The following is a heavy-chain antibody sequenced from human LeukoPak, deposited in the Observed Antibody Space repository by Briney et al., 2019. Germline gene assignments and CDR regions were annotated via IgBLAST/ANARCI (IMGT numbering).Heavy chain of an antibody. J-gene: IGHJ4*02. CDR1: GGTFSSYA. CDR2: IIPILGIA. Sequence: SVKVSCKASGGTFSSYAISWVRQVPAQGLEWMGRIIPILGIANYAQKFQGRVTITADKSTSTAYMELSSLRSEDTAVYYCASGFPMVAATPIDYWGQGTLVTVSS. CDR3: ASGFPMVAATPIDY. V-gene: IGHV1-69*04. D-gene: IGHD2-15*01.